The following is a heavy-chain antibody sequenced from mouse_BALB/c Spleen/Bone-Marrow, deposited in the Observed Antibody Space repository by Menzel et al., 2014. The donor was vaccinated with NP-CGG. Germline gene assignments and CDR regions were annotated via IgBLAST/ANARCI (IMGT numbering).Heavy chain of an antibody. CDR3: ARYRYDYYAMDY. CDR2: IYPGDGDT. CDR1: GYAFSSYW. D-gene: IGHD2-14*01. Sequence: VQLQQSGAELVRPGSSVKISCKASGYAFSSYWMNWVKQRPGQGLEWIGQIYPGDGDTNYNGNFKGKATLTADKSSSTAYMQLSSLTSEDTAVYYCARYRYDYYAMDYWGQGTSVTVSS. V-gene: IGHV1-80*01. J-gene: IGHJ4*01.